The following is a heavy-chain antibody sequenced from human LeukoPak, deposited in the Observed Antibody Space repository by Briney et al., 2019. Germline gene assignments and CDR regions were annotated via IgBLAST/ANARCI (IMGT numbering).Heavy chain of an antibody. D-gene: IGHD2-2*01. J-gene: IGHJ4*02. CDR2: INPNSGFT. CDR1: GYPFTGYY. Sequence: ASVKVSCKASGYPFTGYYLHWVRQAPGQGLEWMGWINPNSGFTNYAQKFQGRVTMTRDTSISTAYMELSRLRSDDAAVYYCARLADCSSSSCRSFDYWGQGTLVTVSS. V-gene: IGHV1-2*02. CDR3: ARLADCSSSSCRSFDY.